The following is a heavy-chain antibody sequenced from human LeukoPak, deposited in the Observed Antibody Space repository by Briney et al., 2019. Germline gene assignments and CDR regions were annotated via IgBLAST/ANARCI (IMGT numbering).Heavy chain of an antibody. V-gene: IGHV3-7*01. CDR1: EITFTNYW. Sequence: GGSLRLSCAASEITFTNYWMSWVRQAPGKGLEWVANIKQDGSEKYYVDSVKGRFTISRDNAKNSLYLQMNSLRAEDTAVYYCTREELFRAFDIWGQGTMVTVSS. D-gene: IGHD1-26*01. CDR3: TREELFRAFDI. CDR2: IKQDGSEK. J-gene: IGHJ3*02.